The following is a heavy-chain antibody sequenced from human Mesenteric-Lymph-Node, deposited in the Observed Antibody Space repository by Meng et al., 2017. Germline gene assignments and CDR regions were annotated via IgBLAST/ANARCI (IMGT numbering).Heavy chain of an antibody. CDR3: ARVGQWLPIDY. CDR1: GDSINSGDYS. Sequence: QLKLQESGSGLVRPSQTLSLTCAVSGDSINSGDYSWTWIRQPPGKGLEWIGYIYHGVNIYYTPSLRSRVTISVDKSKNQFSLNLSSVTAADTAVYYCARVGQWLPIDYWGQGTLVTVSS. CDR2: IYHGVNI. D-gene: IGHD6-19*01. J-gene: IGHJ4*02. V-gene: IGHV4-30-2*01.